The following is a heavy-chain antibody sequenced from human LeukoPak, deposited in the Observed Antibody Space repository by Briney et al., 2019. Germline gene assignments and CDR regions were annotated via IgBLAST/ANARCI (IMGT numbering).Heavy chain of an antibody. CDR1: GGSISSGGYY. J-gene: IGHJ5*02. Sequence: EPSETLSLTCTVSGGSISSGGYYWSWIRQHPGKGLEWIGYIYYSGSTYYNPSLKSRVTISVDTSKNQFSLKLSSVTAADTAVYYCARDPSGGYCGGDCYGWFDPWGQGTLVTVSS. CDR3: ARDPSGGYCGGDCYGWFDP. V-gene: IGHV4-31*03. D-gene: IGHD2-21*02. CDR2: IYYSGST.